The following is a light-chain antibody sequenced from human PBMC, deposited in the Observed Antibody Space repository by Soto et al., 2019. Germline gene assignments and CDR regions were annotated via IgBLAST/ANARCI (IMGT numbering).Light chain of an antibody. CDR1: SSDVGGYNY. J-gene: IGLJ1*01. CDR2: EVS. V-gene: IGLV2-14*03. CDR3: SSYTASSTLL. Sequence: QSVLTQPASVSGSPGQSITISCTGTSSDVGGYNYVSWSQQHPGKAPKLLISEVSNRPSGVSNRFSGSKSGNTASLTISGLLADDEADYYCSSYTASSTLLFGTGTKV.